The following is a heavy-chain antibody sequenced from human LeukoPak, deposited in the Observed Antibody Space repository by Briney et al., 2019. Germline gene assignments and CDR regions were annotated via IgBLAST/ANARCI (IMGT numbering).Heavy chain of an antibody. D-gene: IGHD2-2*01. CDR2: IKQDGSEK. Sequence: PGGSLRLSCAASGLTFSNYWMDWVRQAPGKGLEWVANIKQDGSEKYYVDSVKGRFTISRDNAKNSLVLQMDSLRDRDTAIYYIAIGYATNSDRHFEKWGQKGLVTVSS. CDR1: GLTFSNYW. CDR3: AIGYATNSDRHFEK. V-gene: IGHV3-7*01. J-gene: IGHJ4*02.